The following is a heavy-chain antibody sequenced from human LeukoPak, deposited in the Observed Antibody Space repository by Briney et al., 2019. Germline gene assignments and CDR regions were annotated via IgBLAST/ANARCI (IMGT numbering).Heavy chain of an antibody. V-gene: IGHV4-39*01. J-gene: IGHJ6*03. CDR3: ARVWPDYYYYYMDV. Sequence: SETLSLTCTVSGGSISSSSYYWGWIRQPPGKGLEWIGSIYYSGSTYYNPSLKSRVTISVDTSKNQFSLKLSSVTAADTAVYYCARVWPDYYYYYMDVWGKGTTVTVSS. CDR2: IYYSGST. CDR1: GGSISSSSYY.